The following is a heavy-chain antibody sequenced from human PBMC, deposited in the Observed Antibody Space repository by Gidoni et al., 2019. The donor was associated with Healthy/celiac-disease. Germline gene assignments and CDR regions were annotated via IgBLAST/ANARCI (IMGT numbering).Heavy chain of an antibody. Sequence: QVPLVESGGGVVQPGRSLRLSCAASGFTFSSYAMHWVRQALGKGLEWVAVISDDGSNKYYADSVKGRFTISRDNSKNTLYLKMNSLRAEDTAVYDCARGGSGSYFLRYWGQGTLVTVSS. V-gene: IGHV3-30-3*01. CDR3: ARGGSGSYFLRY. CDR2: ISDDGSNK. CDR1: GFTFSSYA. J-gene: IGHJ4*02. D-gene: IGHD1-26*01.